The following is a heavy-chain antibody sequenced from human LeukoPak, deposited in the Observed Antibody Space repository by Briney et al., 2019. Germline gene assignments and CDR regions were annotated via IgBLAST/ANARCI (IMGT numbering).Heavy chain of an antibody. J-gene: IGHJ4*02. CDR2: INSDGINT. D-gene: IGHD3-10*01. CDR3: AKSLSSRGLIIPKTSRYFDY. CDR1: GFTFSNYW. V-gene: IGHV3-74*01. Sequence: PGGSLRLSCAASGFTFSNYWMHWVRQAPGKGLVWVSRINSDGINTSYADSVKGRFTISRDNSKNTLYLQMNSLRAEDTAVYYCAKSLSSRGLIIPKTSRYFDYWGQGTLVTVSS.